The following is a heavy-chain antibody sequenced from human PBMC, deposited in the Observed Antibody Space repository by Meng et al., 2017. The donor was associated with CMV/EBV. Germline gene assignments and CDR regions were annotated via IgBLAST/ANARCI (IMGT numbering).Heavy chain of an antibody. CDR3: ASITRRYSSGWYVGSNGVQNDY. CDR1: GGSSSGYY. D-gene: IGHD6-19*01. CDR2: INHSGST. V-gene: IGHV4-34*01. J-gene: IGHJ4*02. Sequence: SETLSPTCAVYGGSSSGYYWSWIRQPPGKGLEWIGEINHSGSTNYNPSLKSRVTISVDTSKNQFSLKLSSVTAADTAVYYCASITRRYSSGWYVGSNGVQNDYWGQGTLVTVSS.